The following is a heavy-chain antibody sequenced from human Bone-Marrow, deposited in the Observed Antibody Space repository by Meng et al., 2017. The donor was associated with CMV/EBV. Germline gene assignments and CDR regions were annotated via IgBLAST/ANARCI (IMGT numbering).Heavy chain of an antibody. CDR2: IYYSGNTYSGST. V-gene: IGHV4-39*01. CDR3: ARQDGDYSAFDY. Sequence: GPRRLSCNVSGDSVISSRFYWGWIRQPPGQGLEWIGSIYYSGNTYSGSTYYNASLKSRVTMYVDTSKNEFSLRMSSVTASDTAVYECARQDGDYSAFDYWGQGTLVTVSS. J-gene: IGHJ4*02. CDR1: GDSVISSRFY. D-gene: IGHD4-17*01.